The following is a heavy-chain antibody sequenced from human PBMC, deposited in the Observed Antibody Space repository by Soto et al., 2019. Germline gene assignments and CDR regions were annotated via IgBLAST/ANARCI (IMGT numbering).Heavy chain of an antibody. CDR1: GYSFTSYW. CDR2: TDPSDSYT. Sequence: PGESLKISCKGSGYSFTSYWISWVRQMPGKGLEWMGRTDPSDSYTNYSPSFQGHVTISADKSISTAYLQWSSLKASDTAMYYCATPYPYSSSWDSPRGRDYGMDVWGQGTTVTGLL. D-gene: IGHD6-13*01. CDR3: ATPYPYSSSWDSPRGRDYGMDV. J-gene: IGHJ6*02. V-gene: IGHV5-10-1*01.